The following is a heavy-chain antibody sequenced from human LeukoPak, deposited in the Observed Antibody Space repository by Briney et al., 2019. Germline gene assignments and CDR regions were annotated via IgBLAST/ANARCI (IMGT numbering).Heavy chain of an antibody. CDR1: GFTFSSYE. Sequence: GGSLRLSCAASGFTFSSYEMNWVRQAPGKGLEWVSYISSSGSTIYYADSVKGRFTISRDNAKNSLYLQMNSLRAEDTALYYCARVRSNTAMVYFDYWGQGTLVTVSS. CDR2: ISSSGSTI. V-gene: IGHV3-48*03. J-gene: IGHJ4*02. CDR3: ARVRSNTAMVYFDY. D-gene: IGHD5-18*01.